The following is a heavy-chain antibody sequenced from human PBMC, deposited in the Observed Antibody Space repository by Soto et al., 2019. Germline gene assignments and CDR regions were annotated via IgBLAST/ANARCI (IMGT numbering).Heavy chain of an antibody. D-gene: IGHD6-13*01. V-gene: IGHV1-69*02. Sequence: QVQLVQSGAAVKKPGSSVKVSCKASGGTFSSYTISWVRQAPGQGLEWMGRIIPILGIANYAQKFQGRVTITADKSTSTAYMELSSLRSEDTAVYYCARGDRVAAGTEYFDLWGRGTLVTVSS. CDR3: ARGDRVAAGTEYFDL. CDR2: IIPILGIA. CDR1: GGTFSSYT. J-gene: IGHJ2*01.